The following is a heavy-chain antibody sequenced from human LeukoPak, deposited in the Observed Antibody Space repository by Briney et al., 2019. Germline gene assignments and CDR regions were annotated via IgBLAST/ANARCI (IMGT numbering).Heavy chain of an antibody. CDR3: AKLPAAIRTLDY. Sequence: PGGSLRLSCTASGFTFNNYAMSWVRQAPGKGLEWVSGISGNGGTTHYADSVKGRFTISRDNSRNTVFLQMNSLRAEDTATYYCAKLPAAIRTLDYWGQGTLVTVSS. J-gene: IGHJ4*02. V-gene: IGHV3-23*01. D-gene: IGHD2-2*02. CDR2: ISGNGGTT. CDR1: GFTFNNYA.